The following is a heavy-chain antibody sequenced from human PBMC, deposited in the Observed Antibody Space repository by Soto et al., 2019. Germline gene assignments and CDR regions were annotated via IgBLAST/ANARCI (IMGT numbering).Heavy chain of an antibody. CDR2: ISGSGGSI. CDR1: GFTFSTYA. V-gene: IGHV3-23*01. CDR3: VKGYWKGDV. D-gene: IGHD1-1*01. J-gene: IGHJ6*02. Sequence: EVQLLESGGGLVQPGGSLRLSCAASGFTFSTYAMNWVLQAPGNGLEWVSAISGSGGSIHYADSVKGRFTISRDNSKNMLYLQMNSLRDEDTAVYHCVKGYWKGDVWGQGTTVTVSS.